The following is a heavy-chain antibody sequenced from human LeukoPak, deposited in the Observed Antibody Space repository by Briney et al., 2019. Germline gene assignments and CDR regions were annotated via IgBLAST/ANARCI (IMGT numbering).Heavy chain of an antibody. D-gene: IGHD3-10*01. CDR1: GFTFSSYE. CDR2: ISSSGSTI. CDR3: ARLGRFLRVDYFDY. V-gene: IGHV3-48*03. J-gene: IGHJ4*02. Sequence: GGSLRLSCAASGFTFSSYEMNWVRQAPGKGLEWVSYISSSGSTIYYADSVKGRFTISRDNAKNSLYLQMNSLTAHDTAVYYCARLGRFLRVDYFDYWGQGSLVTVSS.